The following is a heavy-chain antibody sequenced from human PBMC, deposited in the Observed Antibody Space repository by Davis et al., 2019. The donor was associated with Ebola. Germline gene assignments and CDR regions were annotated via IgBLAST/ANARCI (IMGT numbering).Heavy chain of an antibody. V-gene: IGHV1-2*02. D-gene: IGHD3-10*01. Sequence: ASVKVSCKASGYTFTGYYMHWVRQAPGQGLEWMGWINPNSGGTNYAQKFQGRVTMTRDTSISTAYMELSRLRSDDTAVYYCARDAGGSGELGYYYYGMDVWGQGTTVTVSS. CDR2: INPNSGGT. J-gene: IGHJ6*02. CDR3: ARDAGGSGELGYYYYGMDV. CDR1: GYTFTGYY.